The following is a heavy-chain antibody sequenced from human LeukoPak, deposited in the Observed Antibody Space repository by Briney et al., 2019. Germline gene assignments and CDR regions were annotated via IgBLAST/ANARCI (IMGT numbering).Heavy chain of an antibody. V-gene: IGHV4-59*12. CDR2: IYYSGST. J-gene: IGHJ4*02. D-gene: IGHD6-6*01. CDR1: GGSISSYY. CDR3: ARRMRGYSSSPYYFDY. Sequence: SETLSLTCTVSGGSISSYYWSWIRQPPGKGLEWIGYIYYSGSTNYNPSLKSRVTISVDTSKNQFSLKLSSVTAADTAVYYCARRMRGYSSSPYYFDYWGQGTLVTVSS.